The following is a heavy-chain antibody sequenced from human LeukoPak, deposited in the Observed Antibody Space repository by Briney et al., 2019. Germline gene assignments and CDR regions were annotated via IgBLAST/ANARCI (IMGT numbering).Heavy chain of an antibody. CDR2: INHSGST. J-gene: IGHJ4*02. CDR1: GGSFSGYY. Sequence: KPSETLSLTCAVYGGSFSGYYWSWIRQPPGKGLEWIGEINHSGSTNYNPSLKSRVTISVDTSKNQFSLKLRSVTAADTAVYYCARGLYYYDSSGYYSPEMYYFDYWGQGTLVTVSS. CDR3: ARGLYYYDSSGYYSPEMYYFDY. D-gene: IGHD3-22*01. V-gene: IGHV4-34*01.